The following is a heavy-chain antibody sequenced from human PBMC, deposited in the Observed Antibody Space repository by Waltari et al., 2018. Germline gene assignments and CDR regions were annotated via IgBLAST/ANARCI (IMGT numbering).Heavy chain of an antibody. J-gene: IGHJ4*02. CDR3: ARHLYSIDYLELAK. D-gene: IGHD3-22*01. CDR1: GFNFIGYA. V-gene: IGHV3-23*01. CDR2: ISDSGVIT. Sequence: EEHLLESGGGLAQPGGSLGLSCAGSGFNFIGYAMSWVRQAPGKGLEWVSGISDSGVITKYADSVKGRFTVSRDNSKNTVFLHLNSLRAEDTAIYYCARHLYSIDYLELAKWGQGTLVTVSS.